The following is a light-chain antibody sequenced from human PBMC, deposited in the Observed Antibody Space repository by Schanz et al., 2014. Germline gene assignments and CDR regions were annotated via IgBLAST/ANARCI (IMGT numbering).Light chain of an antibody. CDR3: QQFSSAPFS. Sequence: PGEGATLSCRASQTVGGSYLAWYQQKPGQAPRLLFYGASSRATGIPDRFSGSGSGTDFTLTISRLEPEDFAVYYCQQFSSAPFSFGPGTRVDVK. CDR2: GAS. CDR1: QTVGGSY. J-gene: IGKJ3*01. V-gene: IGKV3-20*01.